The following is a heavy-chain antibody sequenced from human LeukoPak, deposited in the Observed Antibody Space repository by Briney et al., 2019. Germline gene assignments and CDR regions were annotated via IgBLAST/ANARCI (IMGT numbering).Heavy chain of an antibody. CDR3: ARDAKYQLLFVGAFDI. CDR2: ISYDGSNK. CDR1: GFTFSSYA. Sequence: PGGSLRLSCAASGFTFSSYAMHWVRQAPAKGLEWVAVISYDGSNKYYADSVKGRFTISRDNSKNTLYLQMNSLRAEDTAVYYCARDAKYQLLFVGAFDIWGQGTMVTVSS. D-gene: IGHD2-2*01. J-gene: IGHJ3*02. V-gene: IGHV3-30-3*01.